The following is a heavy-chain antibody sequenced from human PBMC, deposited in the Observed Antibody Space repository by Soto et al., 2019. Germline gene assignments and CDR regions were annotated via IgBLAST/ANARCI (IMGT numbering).Heavy chain of an antibody. J-gene: IGHJ4*02. CDR1: GFTLHNYG. CDR3: VKESTPPFFDS. CDR2: IWYDGLRQ. V-gene: IGHV3-33*06. Sequence: PGGSLRLSCVGSGFTLHNYGVHWVRQAPGKGLEWVGLIWYDGLRQTYADSVRGRFTISRDGSTNTIYLQINSLRVEDTATYFCVKESTPPFFDSWGQGVAVTVSS. D-gene: IGHD2-15*01.